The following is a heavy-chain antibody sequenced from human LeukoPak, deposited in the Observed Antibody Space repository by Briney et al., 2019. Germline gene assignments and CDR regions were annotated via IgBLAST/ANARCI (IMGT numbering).Heavy chain of an antibody. V-gene: IGHV1-69*01. CDR2: IIPIFGTA. CDR1: GGTFSSYA. CDR3: ARDPAGELELRGYFDY. Sequence: ASVKVSCKASGGTFSSYAISWVRQAPGQGLEWMGGIIPIFGTANYAQKFRGRVTITADESTSTAYMELSSLRFEDTAVYYCARDPAGELELRGYFDYWGQGTLVTVSS. D-gene: IGHD1-7*01. J-gene: IGHJ4*02.